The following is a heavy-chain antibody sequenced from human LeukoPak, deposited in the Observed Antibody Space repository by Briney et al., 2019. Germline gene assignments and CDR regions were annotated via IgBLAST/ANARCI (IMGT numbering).Heavy chain of an antibody. J-gene: IGHJ4*02. V-gene: IGHV4-38-2*01. CDR2: MYHSGTT. D-gene: IGHD6-19*01. CDR3: ARLDNSAWDFDY. Sequence: SETLSLTCAVSGYSMNSGCYWGWIRQTPGKGLEWIGSMYHSGTTFYNPSLKSRVTISIDTSKNHLSLRLGSVTAADTAVYYCARLDNSAWDFDYWGQGTLVTVSS. CDR1: GYSMNSGCY.